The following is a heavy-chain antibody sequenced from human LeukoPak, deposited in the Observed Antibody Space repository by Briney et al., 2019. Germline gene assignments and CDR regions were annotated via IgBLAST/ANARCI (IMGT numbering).Heavy chain of an antibody. V-gene: IGHV4-38-2*02. J-gene: IGHJ6*03. CDR2: IYHSGST. CDR1: GYSISSGYY. CDR3: ARETGSAGYYYYYMDV. D-gene: IGHD7-27*01. Sequence: PSETLSLTCTVSGYSISSGYYWGWIWQPPGKGLEWIGSIYHSGSTYYNPSLKSRVTISVDTSKNQFSLKLSSVTAADTAVYYCARETGSAGYYYYYMDVWGKGTTVTVSS.